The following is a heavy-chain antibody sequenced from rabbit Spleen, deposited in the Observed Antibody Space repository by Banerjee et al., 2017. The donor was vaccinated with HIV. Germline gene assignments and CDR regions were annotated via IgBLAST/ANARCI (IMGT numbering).Heavy chain of an antibody. CDR1: GFSFSSSDY. Sequence: QSLEESGGDLVKPGASLTLTCTASGFSFSSSDYICWVRQAPGKGLEWIACMYAGSSGSTYSATWAKGRFTCSKTSSTTVTLQMTSLTVADTATYFCARDTGSSFSSYGMDLWGQGTLVTVS. D-gene: IGHD8-1*01. CDR3: ARDTGSSFSSYGMDL. V-gene: IGHV1S40*01. CDR2: MYAGSSGST. J-gene: IGHJ6*01.